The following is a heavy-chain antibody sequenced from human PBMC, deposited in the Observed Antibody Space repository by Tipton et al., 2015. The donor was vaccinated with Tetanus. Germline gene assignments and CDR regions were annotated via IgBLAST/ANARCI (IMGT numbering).Heavy chain of an antibody. CDR1: AYAFSSYD. Sequence: QSGAEVKKPGASVRVSCKAFAYAFSSYDLNWVRQATGQGLEWLGYMDPKTGRAAYGQRFQGRVTMTSNISITTAYMELRNLRSDDTAVYYCARANYDFPKKGPFDSWGQGTLVIVSS. D-gene: IGHD3-3*01. CDR3: ARANYDFPKKGPFDS. V-gene: IGHV1-8*01. J-gene: IGHJ4*02. CDR2: MDPKTGRA.